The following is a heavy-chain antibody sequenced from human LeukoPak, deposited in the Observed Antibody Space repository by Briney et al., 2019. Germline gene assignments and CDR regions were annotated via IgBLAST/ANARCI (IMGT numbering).Heavy chain of an antibody. J-gene: IGHJ4*02. CDR3: AKSSSSLSGTFDY. D-gene: IGHD3-10*01. V-gene: IGHV3-48*03. Sequence: PGGSLRLSCAASGFTFSSYEMDWVRQAPGKGLVWVSCISSSGSAIYYADSVKGRFTISRDNAKNSLYLQMNSLRAEDTAVYYCAKSSSSLSGTFDYWGQGTLVTVSS. CDR1: GFTFSSYE. CDR2: ISSSGSAI.